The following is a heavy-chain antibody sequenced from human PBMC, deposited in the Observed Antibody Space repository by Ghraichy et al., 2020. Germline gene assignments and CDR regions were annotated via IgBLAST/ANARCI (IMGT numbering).Heavy chain of an antibody. V-gene: IGHV3-23*01. CDR1: EFTFDGYP. Sequence: GGSLRLSCAASEFTFDGYPMTWVRQAPGKGLEWVSTLGADGRSTFYADSVKGRFTISRDKSKRTMYLQMNSLRAEDTAVYYCAKEGGRLGEGACDVWGQGTKVTVSS. J-gene: IGHJ3*01. CDR3: AKEGGRLGEGACDV. CDR2: LGADGRST. D-gene: IGHD3-10*01.